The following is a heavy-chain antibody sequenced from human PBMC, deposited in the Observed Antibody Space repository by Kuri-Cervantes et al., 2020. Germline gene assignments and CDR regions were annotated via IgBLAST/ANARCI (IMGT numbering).Heavy chain of an antibody. CDR1: GGSFSGYY. D-gene: IGHD4-17*01. J-gene: IGHJ3*02. V-gene: IGHV4-39*01. CDR3: ASRTDYGDLADAFDI. Sequence: SETLSLTCAVYGGSFSGYYWGWIRQPPGKGLEWIGSIYYSGSTYYNPSLKSRVTISVDTSKNQFSLKLSSVTAADTAVYYCASRTDYGDLADAFDIWGQGTMVTVSS. CDR2: IYYSGST.